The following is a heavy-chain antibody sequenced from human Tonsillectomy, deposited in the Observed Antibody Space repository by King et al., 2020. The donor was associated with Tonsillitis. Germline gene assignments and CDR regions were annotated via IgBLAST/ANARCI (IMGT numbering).Heavy chain of an antibody. CDR3: ARDPPFVGGSDFDY. Sequence: VQLVESGGGVVQPGRSLRLSCAASGFPFSNYVMHWLRQATGKGMEWVAVISSNEGNKYYADSVKGRFTISRDNSTNTLYLQMNSLRTEDTAVYYCARDPPFVGGSDFDYWGQGTLVTVSS. D-gene: IGHD3-16*01. J-gene: IGHJ4*02. V-gene: IGHV3-30*04. CDR1: GFPFSNYV. CDR2: ISSNEGNK.